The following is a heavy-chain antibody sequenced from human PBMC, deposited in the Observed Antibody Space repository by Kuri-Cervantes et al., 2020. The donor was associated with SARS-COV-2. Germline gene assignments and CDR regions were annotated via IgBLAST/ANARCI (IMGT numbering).Heavy chain of an antibody. CDR1: GASISSSTYY. CDR3: ARSFRYSGSWSNWFDP. J-gene: IGHJ5*02. CDR2: IYESGDT. Sequence: SETLSLTCTVSGASISSSTYYWGWIRQSPGKGLEWLGSIYESGDTYYSSSLKSRLRLSVDTSKNQFSLKLSSVTAADTAVYYCARSFRYSGSWSNWFDPWGQGTLVTDSS. V-gene: IGHV4-39*01. D-gene: IGHD1-26*01.